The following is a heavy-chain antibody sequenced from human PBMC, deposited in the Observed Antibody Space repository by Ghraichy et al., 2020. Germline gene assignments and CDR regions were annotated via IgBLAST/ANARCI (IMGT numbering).Heavy chain of an antibody. CDR3: ARDHYGDYLYYFDY. D-gene: IGHD4-17*01. V-gene: IGHV3-48*02. CDR2: ISSSSSTI. J-gene: IGHJ4*02. CDR1: GFTFSSYS. Sequence: GGSLRLSCAASGFTFSSYSMNWVRQAPGKGLEWVSYISSSSSTIYYADSVKGRFTISRDNAKNSLYLQMNSLRDEDTAVYYCARDHYGDYLYYFDYWGQGTLVTVSS.